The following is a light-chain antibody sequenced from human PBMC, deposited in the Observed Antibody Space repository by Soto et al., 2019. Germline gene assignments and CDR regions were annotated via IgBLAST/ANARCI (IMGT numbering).Light chain of an antibody. Sequence: EIVLTQTPGTLSLSPGERATLSCRASQSVTSSQLAWYQQKPDQAPRLLIYGASTRATGIPDRFSGSGSDTDFSLTIRRLDPEDFAMYYCLLYFSPDRYTFGPGTKVQIK. CDR2: GAS. CDR3: LLYFSPDRYT. CDR1: QSVTSSQ. V-gene: IGKV3-20*01. J-gene: IGKJ2*01.